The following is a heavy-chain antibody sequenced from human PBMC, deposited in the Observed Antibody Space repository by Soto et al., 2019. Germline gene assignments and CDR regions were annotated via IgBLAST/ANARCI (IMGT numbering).Heavy chain of an antibody. Sequence: QVQLVESGGGLVKPGGSLRLSCAASGFTFSDYYMTWIRQAPGKGLEWLSYITYNGDTIYYADCVKGRFTIPRDNAHNSLYLEMNSLRAEDTAIYYCARLRPTNTGGTFDIWGQGTMVTVSS. CDR1: GFTFSDYY. D-gene: IGHD3-16*01. CDR3: ARLRPTNTGGTFDI. J-gene: IGHJ3*02. V-gene: IGHV3-11*01. CDR2: ITYNGDTI.